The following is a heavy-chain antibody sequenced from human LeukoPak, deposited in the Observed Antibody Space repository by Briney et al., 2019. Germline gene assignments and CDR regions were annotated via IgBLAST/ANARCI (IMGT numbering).Heavy chain of an antibody. Sequence: SETLSLTCTVSGGSISSSSYYWGWIRQPPGKGLEWIGSIYYSGSTYYNPSLKSRVTISVDTSKNQFSLKLSSVTAADTAVYYCARVKLKLWFGELLEGPFGYWGQGTLVTVSS. V-gene: IGHV4-39*07. D-gene: IGHD3-10*01. J-gene: IGHJ4*02. CDR3: ARVKLKLWFGELLEGPFGY. CDR2: IYYSGST. CDR1: GGSISSSSYY.